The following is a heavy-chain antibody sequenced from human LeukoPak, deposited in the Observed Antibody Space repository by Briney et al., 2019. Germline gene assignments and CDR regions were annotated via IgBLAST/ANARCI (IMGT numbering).Heavy chain of an antibody. V-gene: IGHV4-4*02. CDR2: IYHSGST. D-gene: IGHD6-19*01. J-gene: IGHJ2*01. Sequence: SGTLSLTCAVSGGSISSSNWWSWVRQPPGKGLEWIGEIYHSGSTNYNPSLKSRVTISIDKSKNQFSLKLSSVTAADTAVYYCARVEVYSSGWYGYPHWYFDLWGRGTLVTVSS. CDR3: ARVEVYSSGWYGYPHWYFDL. CDR1: GGSISSSNW.